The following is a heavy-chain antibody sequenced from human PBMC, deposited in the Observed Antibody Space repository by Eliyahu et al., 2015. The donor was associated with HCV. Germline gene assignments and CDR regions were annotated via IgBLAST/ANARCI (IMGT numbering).Heavy chain of an antibody. Sequence: LEWMGLVDPEDGETIYAEKFQGRVTITADTSTDTAYMELSSLRSEDTAVYYCARVRGYYYGMDVWGQGTTVTVSS. CDR2: VDPEDGET. J-gene: IGHJ6*02. D-gene: IGHD3-10*01. CDR3: ARVRGYYYGMDV. V-gene: IGHV1-69-2*01.